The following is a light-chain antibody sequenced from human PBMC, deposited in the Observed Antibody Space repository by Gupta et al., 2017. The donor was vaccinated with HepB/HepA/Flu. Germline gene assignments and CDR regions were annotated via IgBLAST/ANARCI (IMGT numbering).Light chain of an antibody. CDR3: SAYAGNYAYV. V-gene: IGLV2-11*01. CDR1: ISDIGTYNF. Sequence: SALTQPRSVSGSPGPSVTTSCAGTISDIGTYNFVSWYQQHPGKAPKVMIYDVSGRPAGVPDRFSASKSGNTVSLTISGLEEEDEAYYYCSAYAGNYAYVFGTGTKLTVL. J-gene: IGLJ1*01. CDR2: DVS.